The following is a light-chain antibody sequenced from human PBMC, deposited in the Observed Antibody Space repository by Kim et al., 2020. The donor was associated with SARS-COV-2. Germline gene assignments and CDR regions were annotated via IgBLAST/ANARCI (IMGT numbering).Light chain of an antibody. CDR2: KAS. CDR1: QSISTW. Sequence: DIQMTQSPSTLSASVDRVTITCRASQSISTWLAWYQQKPGKVPRLLIYKASSLESGVPSRFSGSGSGTEFTLTISNLQPDDFATYYCQQCSDFRYSFGQGTKVDIK. V-gene: IGKV1-5*03. CDR3: QQCSDFRYS. J-gene: IGKJ2*03.